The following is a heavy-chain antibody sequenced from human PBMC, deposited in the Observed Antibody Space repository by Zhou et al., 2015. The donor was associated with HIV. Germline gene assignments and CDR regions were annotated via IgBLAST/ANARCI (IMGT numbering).Heavy chain of an antibody. D-gene: IGHD3-10*01. CDR1: GGTFSSYA. Sequence: QVQLVQSGAEVKKPGSSVKVSCKASGGTFSSYAISWVRQAPGQGLEWMGGIIPIFGTANYAQKFQGRVTITADESTSTAYMELSSLRSEDTAVYYCARGDRPWKIGSGSSFKDYYGMDVWGQGTRSPSP. CDR2: IIPIFGTA. V-gene: IGHV1-69*01. CDR3: ARGDRPWKIGSGSSFKDYYGMDV. J-gene: IGHJ6*02.